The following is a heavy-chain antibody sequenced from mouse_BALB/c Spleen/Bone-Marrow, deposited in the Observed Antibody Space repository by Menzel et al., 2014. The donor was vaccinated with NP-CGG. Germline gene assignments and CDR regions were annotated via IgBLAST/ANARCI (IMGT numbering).Heavy chain of an antibody. V-gene: IGHV7-3*02. Sequence: EVQLQESGGGLVQPGGSLRLSCATSGFTFXDYYMSWVRQTPGKALEWLGFIRNKANGYTTDYSVSVKGRFTISRDNSQSILYLQMNTLRAEDSATYYCARDENYDIYWYFDVWGAGTTVTVSS. CDR1: GFTFXDYY. CDR3: ARDENYDIYWYFDV. J-gene: IGHJ1*01. CDR2: IRNKANGYTT. D-gene: IGHD1-1*01.